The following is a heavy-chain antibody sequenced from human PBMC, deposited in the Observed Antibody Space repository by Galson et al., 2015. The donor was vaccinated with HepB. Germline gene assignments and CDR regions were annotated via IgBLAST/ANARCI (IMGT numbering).Heavy chain of an antibody. Sequence: SLRLSCAASGFTFSDYVMTWVRQAPGKGLEWVSSITGSGVSTFYADSVKGRFTISRDNSKNTLYMQMNSLRAEDTAVYYCARVGLRWVGWDAFDIWGQGTMVTVSS. D-gene: IGHD4-23*01. V-gene: IGHV3-23*01. J-gene: IGHJ3*02. CDR2: ITGSGVST. CDR3: ARVGLRWVGWDAFDI. CDR1: GFTFSDYV.